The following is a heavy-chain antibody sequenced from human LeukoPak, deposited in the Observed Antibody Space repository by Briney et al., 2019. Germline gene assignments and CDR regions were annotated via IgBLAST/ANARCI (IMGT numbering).Heavy chain of an antibody. Sequence: SETLSLTCTVNGGPFSDYYWTWIRQPPGKGLEWIGEINHGGSTNYNPSLKSRVTMSVDTSKNQFSPKLSFVTAADTAVYYCAREGSDWDPFDYWGQGTLVTVSS. CDR1: GGPFSDYY. D-gene: IGHD6-19*01. CDR2: INHGGST. J-gene: IGHJ4*02. V-gene: IGHV4-34*01. CDR3: AREGSDWDPFDY.